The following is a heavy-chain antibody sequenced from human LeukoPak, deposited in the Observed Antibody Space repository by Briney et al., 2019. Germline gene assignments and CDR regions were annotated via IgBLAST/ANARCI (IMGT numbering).Heavy chain of an antibody. V-gene: IGHV4-34*01. Sequence: PSETLSLTCAVYGGSFSGYYWSWIRQPPGKGLEWMGEINHRGSTNYNPSLKSRVTISVDTSKNQFSLKLSSVTAADTAVYYCARGRYCTSTSCYTVWSVNYYYYMDVWGKGTTVTVSS. D-gene: IGHD2-2*01. J-gene: IGHJ6*03. CDR2: INHRGST. CDR1: GGSFSGYY. CDR3: ARGRYCTSTSCYTVWSVNYYYYMDV.